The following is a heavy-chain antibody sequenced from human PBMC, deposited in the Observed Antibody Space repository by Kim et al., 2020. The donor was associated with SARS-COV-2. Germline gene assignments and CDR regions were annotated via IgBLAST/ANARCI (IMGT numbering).Heavy chain of an antibody. CDR1: GGSISSGGYS. V-gene: IGHV4-30-2*01. CDR3: ARQVVPAVSRENWFDP. Sequence: SETLSLTCAVSGGSISSGGYSWSWIRQPPGKGLEWIGYIYHSGSTYYNPSLKSRVTISVDRSKNQFSLKLSSVTAADTAVYYCARQVVPAVSRENWFDPWGQGTLVTVSS. CDR2: IYHSGST. D-gene: IGHD2-2*01. J-gene: IGHJ5*02.